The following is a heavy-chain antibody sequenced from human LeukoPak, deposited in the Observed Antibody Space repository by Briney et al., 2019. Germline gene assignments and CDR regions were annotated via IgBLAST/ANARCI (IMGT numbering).Heavy chain of an antibody. Sequence: GGSLRLSCAASGITVASSYMSWVRQAPGKGLEWVSYISSSSSTIYYADSVKGRFTISRDNSKNTVYLQMNSLRAEDTAVYYCAHGSYSDYWGQGTLVTVSS. J-gene: IGHJ4*02. CDR2: ISSSSSTI. V-gene: IGHV3-48*01. CDR3: AHGSYSDY. CDR1: GITVASSY. D-gene: IGHD1-26*01.